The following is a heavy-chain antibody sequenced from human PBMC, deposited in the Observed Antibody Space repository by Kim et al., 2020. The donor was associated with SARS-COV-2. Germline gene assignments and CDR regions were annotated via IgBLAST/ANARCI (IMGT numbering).Heavy chain of an antibody. CDR2: INGNGSVT. Sequence: GGSLRLSCVGSGFTFSNYWINWVRQAPGKGPEWVSGINGNGSVTGYADFVKGRFTFSRDNAKNTLYLQINSLRAEDTAKYYCTNELDMTYTCGQGTHVTV. CDR1: GFTFSNYW. D-gene: IGHD3-16*01. CDR3: TNELDMTYT. J-gene: IGHJ5*02. V-gene: IGHV3-74*01.